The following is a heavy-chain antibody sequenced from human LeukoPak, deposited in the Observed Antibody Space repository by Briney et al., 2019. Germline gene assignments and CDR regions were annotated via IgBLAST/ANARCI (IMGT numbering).Heavy chain of an antibody. Sequence: PGGSLRLSCAASGFTFSSYSMNWVRQAPGKGLEWVSSISSSSSYIHYADSVKGRFTISRDNAENSLYLQMNSLRAEDTAVYYCARVSATYFDYWGQGTLVTVSS. D-gene: IGHD2-15*01. CDR2: ISSSSSYI. CDR1: GFTFSSYS. V-gene: IGHV3-21*01. CDR3: ARVSATYFDY. J-gene: IGHJ4*02.